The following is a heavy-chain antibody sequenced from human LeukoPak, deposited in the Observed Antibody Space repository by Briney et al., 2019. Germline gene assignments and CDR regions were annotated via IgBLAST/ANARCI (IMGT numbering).Heavy chain of an antibody. CDR1: GGPLTSYY. J-gene: IGHJ3*02. D-gene: IGHD1-1*01. CDR2: IYYSGST. Sequence: SETLSLTCAVSGGPLTSYYWGWIRQPPGKGLEWIGSIYYSGSTYYNPSLKSRVTISVDTSKNQFSLKLSSVTAADTAVYYCASPRTTGTTDDAFDIWGQGTMVTVSS. V-gene: IGHV4-39*01. CDR3: ASPRTTGTTDDAFDI.